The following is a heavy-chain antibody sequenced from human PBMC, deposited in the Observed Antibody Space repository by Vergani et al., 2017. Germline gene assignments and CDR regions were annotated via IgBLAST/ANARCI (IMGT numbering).Heavy chain of an antibody. Sequence: QVQLVESGGGVVQPGRSLRLSCAASGFTFSSYAMHWVRQAPGKGLEWVAVISYDGSNKYYADSVKGRFTISRDNSKNTLYLQMNSLRAEDTAVYYCARVREQLVRHWFDPWGQGTLVTVSS. CDR1: GFTFSSYA. CDR3: ARVREQLVRHWFDP. CDR2: ISYDGSNK. V-gene: IGHV3-30-3*01. J-gene: IGHJ5*02. D-gene: IGHD6-6*01.